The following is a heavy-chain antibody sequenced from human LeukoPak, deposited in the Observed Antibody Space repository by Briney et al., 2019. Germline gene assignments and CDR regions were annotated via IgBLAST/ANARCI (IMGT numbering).Heavy chain of an antibody. D-gene: IGHD6-25*01. J-gene: IGHJ4*02. Sequence: SVKVSCKASGGTFNSYAISWVRQAPGQGLEWMGGIIPIFGTANYAQKFQGRVTITADESTSTAYMELSSLRSEDTAVYYCATSRGSPWDYFDYWGQGTLVTVSS. V-gene: IGHV1-69*01. CDR3: ATSRGSPWDYFDY. CDR1: GGTFNSYA. CDR2: IIPIFGTA.